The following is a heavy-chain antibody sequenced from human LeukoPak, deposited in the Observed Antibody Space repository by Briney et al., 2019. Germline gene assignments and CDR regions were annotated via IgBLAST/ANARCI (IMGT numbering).Heavy chain of an antibody. CDR2: IYHSGST. Sequence: PSQTLSLTCAVSGGSISSGGYSWSWIRQPPGKGLEWIGYIYHSGSTYYNPSLKSRVTISVDRSKNQFSLKLSSVTAADTAVYYCASFYYDSPFDYWGQGTLVTVSS. V-gene: IGHV4-30-2*01. J-gene: IGHJ4*02. D-gene: IGHD3-22*01. CDR1: GGSISSGGYS. CDR3: ASFYYDSPFDY.